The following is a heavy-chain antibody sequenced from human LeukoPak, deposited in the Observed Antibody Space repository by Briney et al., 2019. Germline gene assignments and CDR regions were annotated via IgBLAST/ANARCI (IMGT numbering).Heavy chain of an antibody. J-gene: IGHJ4*02. CDR3: ARVLTSIRTVTPWGY. CDR1: GYTFTSYY. D-gene: IGHD4-17*01. CDR2: FDPEDGET. Sequence: ASVKVSCKASGYTFTSYYMHWVRQAPGKGLEWMGGFDPEDGETIYAQKFQGRVTMTEDTSTDTAYMELSSLRSEDTAVYYCARVLTSIRTVTPWGYWGQGTLVTVSS. V-gene: IGHV1-24*01.